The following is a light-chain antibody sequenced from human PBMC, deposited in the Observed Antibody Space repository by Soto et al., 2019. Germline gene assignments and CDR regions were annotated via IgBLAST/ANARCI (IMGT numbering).Light chain of an antibody. CDR3: QQYNSYPLT. CDR2: KAS. J-gene: IGKJ4*01. CDR1: QSITTW. Sequence: DIQMTQSPSTLSASVGDRVTITCRASQSITTWLAWYQQKPGKAPKLLIYKASNLESGVPSRFSGSASGTEFTLTISSLQPDDFATYYCQQYNSYPLTFGGGTKVEIK. V-gene: IGKV1-5*03.